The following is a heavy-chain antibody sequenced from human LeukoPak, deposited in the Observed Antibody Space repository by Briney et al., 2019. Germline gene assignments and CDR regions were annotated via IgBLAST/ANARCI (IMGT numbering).Heavy chain of an antibody. V-gene: IGHV1-2*02. Sequence: GASVKVSCKASGGTFSSYAISWVRQAPGQGLEWMGWINPNSGGTNYAQKFQGRVTMTRDTSISTAYMELSRLRSDDTAVYYCARVGLTTVTTSVNYWGQGTLVTVSS. D-gene: IGHD4-17*01. CDR2: INPNSGGT. CDR1: GGTFSSYA. J-gene: IGHJ4*02. CDR3: ARVGLTTVTTSVNY.